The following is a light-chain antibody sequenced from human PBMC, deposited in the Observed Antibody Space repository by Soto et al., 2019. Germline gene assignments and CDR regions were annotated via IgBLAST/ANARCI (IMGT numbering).Light chain of an antibody. V-gene: IGLV2-14*01. CDR2: GVA. Sequence: QSALTQPASVSGSPGQSVTISCTGTSSDIGAFNYVSWYQHHPGKAPKLMIYGVANRPSGVSNRFSGSKSGNTASLTISGLQAEDEASSYCSSYTFTTTLVVFGGGTNLTVL. CDR1: SSDIGAFNY. CDR3: SSYTFTTTLVV. J-gene: IGLJ2*01.